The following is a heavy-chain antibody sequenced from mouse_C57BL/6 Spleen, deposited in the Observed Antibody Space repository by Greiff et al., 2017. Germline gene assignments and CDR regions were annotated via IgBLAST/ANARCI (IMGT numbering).Heavy chain of an antibody. V-gene: IGHV1-26*01. CDR1: GYTFTDYY. CDR2: INPNNGGT. D-gene: IGHD2-4*01. Sequence: VQLKQSGPELVKPGASVKISCKASGYTFTDYYMNWVKQSHGKSLEWIGDINPNNGGTSYNQKFKGKATLTVDKSSSTAYMELRSLTSEDSAVYYCARSGDYDGGFAYWGQGTLVTVSA. J-gene: IGHJ3*01. CDR3: ARSGDYDGGFAY.